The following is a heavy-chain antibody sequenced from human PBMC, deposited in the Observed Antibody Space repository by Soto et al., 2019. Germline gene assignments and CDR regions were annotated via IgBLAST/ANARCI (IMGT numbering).Heavy chain of an antibody. V-gene: IGHV4-34*01. D-gene: IGHD6-13*01. CDR2: INHSGST. CDR1: GGSFSGYY. CDR3: ARGGRSSSWYRLDY. Sequence: KASETLSLTCAVYGGSFSGYYWSWVRQPPGKGLEWIGEINHSGSTNYNPSLKSRVTISVDTSKNQFSLKLSSVTAADTAVYYCARGGRSSSWYRLDYWGQGTLVTVS. J-gene: IGHJ4*02.